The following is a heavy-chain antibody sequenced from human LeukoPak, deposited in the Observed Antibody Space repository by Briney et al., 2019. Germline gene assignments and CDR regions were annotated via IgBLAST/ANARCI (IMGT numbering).Heavy chain of an antibody. CDR1: GFTVSSNY. D-gene: IGHD1-26*01. V-gene: IGHV3-53*01. J-gene: IGHJ4*02. CDR3: ARGSLGGYVFGY. CDR2: IYSGGST. Sequence: GGSLRLSCAASGFTVSSNYMSWVRQAPGKGLEWVSVIYSGGSTYYADSVKGRFTISRDNSKNTLYPQMNSLRAEDTAVYYCARGSLGGYVFGYWGQGTLVTVSS.